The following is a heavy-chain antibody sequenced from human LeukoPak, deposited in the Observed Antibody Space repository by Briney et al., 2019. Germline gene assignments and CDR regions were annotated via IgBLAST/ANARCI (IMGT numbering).Heavy chain of an antibody. CDR2: IIPIFGTA. Sequence: SVKVSCKASGGTFSSYAISWVRQAPGQGLEWMGGIIPIFGTAYYAQKFQGRVTITADESTSTAYMELSSLRSEDTAVYYCARDRVNSGYDSTGFDYWGQGTLVTVSS. CDR3: ARDRVNSGYDSTGFDY. V-gene: IGHV1-69*13. D-gene: IGHD5-12*01. J-gene: IGHJ4*02. CDR1: GGTFSSYA.